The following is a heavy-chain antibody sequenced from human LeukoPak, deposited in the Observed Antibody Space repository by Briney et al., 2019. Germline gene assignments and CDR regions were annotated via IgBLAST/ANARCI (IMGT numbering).Heavy chain of an antibody. D-gene: IGHD2-2*02. CDR1: GYTFTGYQ. J-gene: IGHJ4*02. CDR2: IDPKNGGT. Sequence: ASVKVSCKASGYTFTGYQMHWVRQAPGQGLEWMGWIDPKNGGTNYAQKFQGRVIMTRDTSITTAYMELNTLKYDDAAVYYCAVLSGCTSASCYRGFNYWGQGTLVTVSS. CDR3: AVLSGCTSASCYRGFNY. V-gene: IGHV1-2*02.